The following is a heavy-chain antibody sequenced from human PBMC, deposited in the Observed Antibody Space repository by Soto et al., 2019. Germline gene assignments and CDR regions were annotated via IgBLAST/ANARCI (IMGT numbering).Heavy chain of an antibody. CDR1: GFTFSTYA. Sequence: QVQLLDSGGGVVQPGRSLRLSCVVSGFTFSTYAMYWVRQAPGKGLEWVALISFDGSSEYYADSVKGRFTISRDNSKDTLYLRMNSLRAEDTAVFYCARSVRGVVNTGIDYWGQGTLVTVSS. V-gene: IGHV3-30*04. J-gene: IGHJ4*02. CDR3: ARSVRGVVNTGIDY. CDR2: ISFDGSSE. D-gene: IGHD3-10*01.